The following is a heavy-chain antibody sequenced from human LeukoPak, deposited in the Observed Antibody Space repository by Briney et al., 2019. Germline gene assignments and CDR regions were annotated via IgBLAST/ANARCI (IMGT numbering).Heavy chain of an antibody. CDR1: GGTFSSCA. J-gene: IGHJ4*02. V-gene: IGHV1-69*13. Sequence: ASVKVSCKASGGTFSSCAISWVRQAPGQGLEWMGGIIPIFGTANYAQKFQGRVTITADESTSTAYMELSSLRSEDTAVYYCAMGPSSGWSKYYYWGQGTLVTVSS. D-gene: IGHD6-19*01. CDR2: IIPIFGTA. CDR3: AMGPSSGWSKYYY.